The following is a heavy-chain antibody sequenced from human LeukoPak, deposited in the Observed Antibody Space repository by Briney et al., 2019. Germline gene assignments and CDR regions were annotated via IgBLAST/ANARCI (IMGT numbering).Heavy chain of an antibody. V-gene: IGHV3-23*01. D-gene: IGHD3-3*01. J-gene: IGHJ4*02. CDR2: ISGSGGST. Sequence: PGGSLRLSCAASGFTFSSYAMSWVRQAPGKGLEWVSAISGSGGSTYYADSVKGRFTISRDNSKNTLYLQMNSLRAEDTAVYYCAEGGIFGVVIRGSDYWGQGTLVTVSS. CDR3: AEGGIFGVVIRGSDY. CDR1: GFTFSSYA.